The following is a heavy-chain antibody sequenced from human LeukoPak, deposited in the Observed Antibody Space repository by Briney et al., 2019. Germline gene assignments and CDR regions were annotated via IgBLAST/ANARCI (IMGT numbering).Heavy chain of an antibody. J-gene: IGHJ6*03. V-gene: IGHV1-8*03. CDR2: MNPNSGNT. CDR1: GYTFTSYD. Sequence: ASVKVSCKASGYTFTSYDINWVRQATGQGLEWMGWMNPNSGNTGYAQKFQGRVTITRNTSISTAYMELSSLRSEDTAVYYCARAKAVAGGFIYYYYYMDVWGKGTTVTISS. D-gene: IGHD6-19*01. CDR3: ARAKAVAGGFIYYYYYMDV.